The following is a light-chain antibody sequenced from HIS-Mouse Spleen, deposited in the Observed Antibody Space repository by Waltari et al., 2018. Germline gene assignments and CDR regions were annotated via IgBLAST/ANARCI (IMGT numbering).Light chain of an antibody. Sequence: DIQMTQSPSTLSASVGDRVTIPCRASQGISSWLAWYQQKPGKDTKLLIYKASSLESGVPSRFSGSGSGTEFTLTISSLQPDDFATYYCQQYNSYSRTFGQGTKVEIK. CDR2: KAS. CDR1: QGISSW. V-gene: IGKV1-5*03. CDR3: QQYNSYSRT. J-gene: IGKJ1*01.